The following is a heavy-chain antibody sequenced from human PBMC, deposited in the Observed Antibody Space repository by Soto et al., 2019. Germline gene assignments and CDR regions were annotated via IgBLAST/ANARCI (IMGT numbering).Heavy chain of an antibody. D-gene: IGHD5-12*01. J-gene: IGHJ4*02. CDR3: VRWYGRRDGYKVNDY. V-gene: IGHV4-39*01. CDR2: IYYSGST. Sequence: PSETLSLTCTVSGGSISSGAYYRGWIRQPPGKGLEWIGSIYYSGSTYYNPSLKSRVTISVDTSKNQFSLNLSSVTAADTAVYYCVRWYGRRDGYKVNDYWGQGTLVTVSS. CDR1: GGSISSGAYY.